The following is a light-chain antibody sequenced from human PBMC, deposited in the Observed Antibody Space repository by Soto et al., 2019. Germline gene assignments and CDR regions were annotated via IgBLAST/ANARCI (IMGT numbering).Light chain of an antibody. V-gene: IGKV1-5*03. CDR1: QGINSW. CDR2: KAS. J-gene: IGKJ1*01. CDR3: QQYDSYPWT. Sequence: DIQMTQSPSTLSASVGDRVTITCRASQGINSWLAWYQKKPGKVPKLLIYKASSLESGVPSRFSDSGSGTEFTLTISSLQPDDFATYFCQQYDSYPWTFGQGTKVEIK.